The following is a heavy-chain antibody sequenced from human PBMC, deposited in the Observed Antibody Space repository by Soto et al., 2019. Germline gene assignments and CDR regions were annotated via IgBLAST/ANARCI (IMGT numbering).Heavy chain of an antibody. CDR3: ATKEGNSWSFDY. Sequence: SETLSLTCTASGGSISSGDYYWGWIRQPPGKGLEWIGDINYGGGTDSNPSLKSRVTISVDTSKNHLSLKVNSVTAADTAVYYCATKEGNSWSFDYWGQGNLVTVSS. V-gene: IGHV4-39*02. J-gene: IGHJ4*02. CDR2: INYGGGT. CDR1: GGSISSGDYY. D-gene: IGHD4-4*01.